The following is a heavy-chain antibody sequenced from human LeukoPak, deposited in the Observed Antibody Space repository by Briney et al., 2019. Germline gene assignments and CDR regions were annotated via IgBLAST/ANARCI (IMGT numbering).Heavy chain of an antibody. V-gene: IGHV3-23*01. CDR1: GFTFSSYA. D-gene: IGHD1-26*01. J-gene: IGHJ4*02. CDR2: ISGSGGST. CDR3: AKDRDRVGATSPSDY. Sequence: GGSLRLSRAASGFTFSSYAMSWVRQAPGKGLEWVSAISGSGGSTYYADSVKGRFTISRDNSKNTLYLQMNSLRAEDTAVYYCAKDRDRVGATSPSDYWGQGTLVTVSS.